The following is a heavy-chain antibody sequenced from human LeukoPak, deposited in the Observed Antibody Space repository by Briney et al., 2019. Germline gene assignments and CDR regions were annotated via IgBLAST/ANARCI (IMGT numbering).Heavy chain of an antibody. CDR3: ARDMGAPDYGSYSVDY. Sequence: PSETLSLTCTVSGGSVSSGSYYWSWIRQPPGRGLEWIAYIHYSGSAAYNPSLKSRVTISRDMSTNQFFLKMTSVTAADTAVYFCARDMGAPDYGSYSVDYWGQGTLVTVSS. CDR1: GGSVSSGSYY. CDR2: IHYSGSA. V-gene: IGHV4-61*01. J-gene: IGHJ4*02. D-gene: IGHD4-23*01.